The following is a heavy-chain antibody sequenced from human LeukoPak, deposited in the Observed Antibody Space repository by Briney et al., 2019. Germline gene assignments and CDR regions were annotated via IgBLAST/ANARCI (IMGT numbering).Heavy chain of an antibody. J-gene: IGHJ5*02. V-gene: IGHV4-4*07. Sequence: NPSETLSLTCTVSGGSISGYYWSWIRQPAGKGLEWIGGIYTSGSTNYNPSLKSRVTMSVDTSKNQFSLKLSSVTAADTAVYYCARDTPYCSSTSCSNANWFHPWGQRTLVTVSS. D-gene: IGHD2-2*01. CDR2: IYTSGST. CDR3: ARDTPYCSSTSCSNANWFHP. CDR1: GGSISGYY.